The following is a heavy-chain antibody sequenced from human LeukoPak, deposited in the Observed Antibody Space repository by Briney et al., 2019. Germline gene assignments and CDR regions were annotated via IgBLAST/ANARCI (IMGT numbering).Heavy chain of an antibody. CDR1: GFTFSSYS. CDR2: ISSSSSTI. D-gene: IGHD3-22*01. CDR3: ARMADYSSGYRDAFDI. J-gene: IGHJ3*02. Sequence: QTGGSLRLSCAAPGFTFSSYSMNWVRQAPGKGLEWVSYISSSSSTIYYADSVKGRFTISRDNAKNSLYLQMNSLRAEDTAVYYCARMADYSSGYRDAFDIWGQGTMVTVSS. V-gene: IGHV3-48*04.